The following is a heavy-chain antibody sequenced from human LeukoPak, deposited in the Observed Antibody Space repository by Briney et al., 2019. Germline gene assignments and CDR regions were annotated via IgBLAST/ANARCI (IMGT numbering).Heavy chain of an antibody. CDR2: ISYDGSNK. CDR1: GFTFSSYA. Sequence: GGSLRLSCAASGFTFSSYAMHWVRQAPGKGLEWVAAISYDGSNKYYAGTVKGRFTISRDNSKNTLYLQMNSLRAEDTAVYYCARIPPDYYDSSGYFDFWGQGTLVTVSS. V-gene: IGHV3-30-3*01. CDR3: ARIPPDYYDSSGYFDF. D-gene: IGHD3-22*01. J-gene: IGHJ4*02.